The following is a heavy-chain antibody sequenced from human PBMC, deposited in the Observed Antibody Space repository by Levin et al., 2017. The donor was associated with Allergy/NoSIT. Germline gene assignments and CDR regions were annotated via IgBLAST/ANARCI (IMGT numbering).Heavy chain of an antibody. V-gene: IGHV4-61*02. D-gene: IGHD3-10*01. Sequence: KSSETLSLTCKVSGGSISSGSYYWSWIRQPAAKGLEWIGRIYSSGSANYNSSLKSRVTISVDTSKNQFSLKLSSVTAADTAVYYCARAEVGSEHWGQGTLVTVSS. CDR2: IYSSGSA. J-gene: IGHJ4*02. CDR3: ARAEVGSEH. CDR1: GGSISSGSYY.